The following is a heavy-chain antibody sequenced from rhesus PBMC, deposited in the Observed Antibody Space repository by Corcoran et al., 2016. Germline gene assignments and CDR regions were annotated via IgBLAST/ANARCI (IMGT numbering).Heavy chain of an antibody. CDR2: IYSNSEST. CDR3: ARDSYSPYSWNYRDSLDV. D-gene: IGHD1-1-1*01. V-gene: IGHV4S12*01. J-gene: IGHJ5-2*02. Sequence: QVQLQESGPGVVKPSETLSLTRAVSGCPISSGYCSCSWIRPPPGQGLDWFGGIYSNSESTNYNPSLKSRFTISKDTSKNQFSLKRSSVTATDTAVYYCARDSYSPYSWNYRDSLDVWGRGVLVTVSS. CDR1: GCPISSGYCS.